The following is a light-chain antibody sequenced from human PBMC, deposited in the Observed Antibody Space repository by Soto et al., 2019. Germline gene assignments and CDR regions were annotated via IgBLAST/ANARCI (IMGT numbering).Light chain of an antibody. Sequence: EIVLTQSPVTLSLSPGDRATLSCRTSQSISSTYLAWYQQKPGQAPRLLIYGASTRATGIPDRFSGSGSGTDFTLTISRLEPEDFAVYYCQQYGSSPRTFGQGTKLEIK. V-gene: IGKV3-20*01. CDR3: QQYGSSPRT. J-gene: IGKJ2*01. CDR1: QSISSTY. CDR2: GAS.